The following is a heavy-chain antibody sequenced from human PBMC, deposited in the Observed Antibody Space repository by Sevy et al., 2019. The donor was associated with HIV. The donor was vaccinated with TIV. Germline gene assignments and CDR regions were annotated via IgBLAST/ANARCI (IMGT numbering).Heavy chain of an antibody. CDR1: GFTFDDYA. V-gene: IGHV3-9*01. J-gene: IGHJ4*02. Sequence: GGSLRLSCAASGFTFDDYAMHWVRQVAGKGLEWVSGINWNGGTIGYADSVKGRFTISRDNANRFLYLEMNSLRIEDTAVYYCAKDKGGHSNGWTEPLDYWGQGIQVTVSS. CDR3: AKDKGGHSNGWTEPLDY. CDR2: INWNGGTI. D-gene: IGHD6-19*01.